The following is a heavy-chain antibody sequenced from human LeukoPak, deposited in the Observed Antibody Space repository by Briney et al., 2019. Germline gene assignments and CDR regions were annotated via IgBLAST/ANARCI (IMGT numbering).Heavy chain of an antibody. CDR3: ATKQWLAPPPDS. CDR2: INTDETVT. D-gene: IGHD6-19*01. J-gene: IGHJ4*02. V-gene: IGHV3-74*01. CDR1: GFTFSKYW. Sequence: GGSLRLSCAASGFTFSKYWMLWLRQAPGKGLKSVSRINTDETVTTYAGSVKGRFTVSRDNADNTMFLQMNSVRDEDTAVYYCATKQWLAPPPDSWGQGTPVTVSS.